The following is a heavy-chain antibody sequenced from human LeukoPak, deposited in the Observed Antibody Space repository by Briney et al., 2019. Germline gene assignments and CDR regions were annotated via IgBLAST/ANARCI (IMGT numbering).Heavy chain of an antibody. CDR1: GYTFTSYT. CDR3: ARDSYMAAADTWFDP. Sequence: ASVKVSCKASGYTFTSYTIHWVRQAPGQRLEWMGWINSGYGNTKYSQKFQGRVTITSDTSASTAYMEERSLTSEDTAIYYCARDSYMAAADTWFDPWGQGTLVTVSS. J-gene: IGHJ5*02. D-gene: IGHD6-13*01. CDR2: INSGYGNT. V-gene: IGHV1-3*01.